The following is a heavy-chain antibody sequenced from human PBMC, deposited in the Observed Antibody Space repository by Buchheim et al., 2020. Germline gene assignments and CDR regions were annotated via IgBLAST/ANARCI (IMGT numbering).Heavy chain of an antibody. D-gene: IGHD3-16*01. CDR1: GGSISSYY. V-gene: IGHV4-59*01. CDR3: ARENWERPPHWYFDL. Sequence: QVQLQESGPGLVKPSETLSLTCTVSGGSISSYYWSWIRQPPGRGLEWIGYVLHNGNTHYNPSLNSRLSMSVGTSRNQFSLKLSSVTAADTAVYYCARENWERPPHWYFDLWGRGTL. J-gene: IGHJ2*01. CDR2: VLHNGNT.